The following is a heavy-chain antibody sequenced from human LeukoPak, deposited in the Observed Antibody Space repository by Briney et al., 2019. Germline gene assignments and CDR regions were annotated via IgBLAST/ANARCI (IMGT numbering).Heavy chain of an antibody. CDR1: GDSISTSYW. D-gene: IGHD2-8*01. J-gene: IGHJ5*02. CDR3: AKKPDGRNLFDP. CDR2: IHSSGST. V-gene: IGHV4-28*01. Sequence: SDTLSLTCAVSGDSISTSYWWGWIRPPPGKGLEWIGYIHSSGSTYYNPSLKSRVTMLVDTSKNQFSLKLSSVTALDTAVYYFAKKPDGRNLFDPWGQGTLVTVSS.